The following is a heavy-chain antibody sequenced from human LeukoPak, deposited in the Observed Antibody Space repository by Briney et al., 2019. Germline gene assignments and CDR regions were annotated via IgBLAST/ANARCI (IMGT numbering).Heavy chain of an antibody. CDR2: INPNSGGT. CDR1: GYTFTGYY. V-gene: IGHV1-2*02. D-gene: IGHD6-6*01. J-gene: IGHJ4*02. CDR3: ARGGDIAARPFDY. Sequence: ASVKVSCKASGYTFTGYYMHWVRQAPGQGLEWMGWINPNSGGTNYAQKFQGRVTMTRDTSISTAYMELSRLRSDDTAVFYCARGGDIAARPFDYWGQGTLVTVSS.